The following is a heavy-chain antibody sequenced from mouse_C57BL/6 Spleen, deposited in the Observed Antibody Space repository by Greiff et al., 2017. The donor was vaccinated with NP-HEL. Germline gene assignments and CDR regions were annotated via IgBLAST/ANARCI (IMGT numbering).Heavy chain of an antibody. V-gene: IGHV5-17*01. J-gene: IGHJ1*03. D-gene: IGHD2-2*01. CDR2: ISSCCSSI. CDR1: GFTFSDSC. Sequence: EVLLVASGGGLVQPGGSLKLSCAASGFTFSDSCIHCVRPAPEQGLAWVAYISSCCSSIYYADTVKGRFTISRDNAKNTLFLQMTSLRSEDTAMYYGARDYGYDVGGYCDVWGTGTTVTVSS. CDR3: ARDYGYDVGGYCDV.